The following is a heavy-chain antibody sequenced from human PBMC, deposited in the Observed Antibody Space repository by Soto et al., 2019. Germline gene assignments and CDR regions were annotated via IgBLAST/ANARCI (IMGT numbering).Heavy chain of an antibody. CDR1: GFIFNNYA. CDR2: ITGYGATT. V-gene: IGHV3-23*01. Sequence: EAQLLESGGGLVQPGGSLRLSCSASGFIFNNYAMSWVRQAPGKGLEWVSGITGYGATTYYAESVKGRFTISRDNSKNTLYLKMSTLTAEDTAVYYCARDPLLYDSDWYPNWFGPWGQGTLVTVSS. J-gene: IGHJ5*02. D-gene: IGHD6-19*01. CDR3: ARDPLLYDSDWYPNWFGP.